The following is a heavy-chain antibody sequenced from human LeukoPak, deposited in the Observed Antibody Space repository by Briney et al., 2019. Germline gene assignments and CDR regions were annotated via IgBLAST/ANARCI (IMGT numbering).Heavy chain of an antibody. V-gene: IGHV3-30*03. CDR3: ARDDDGMDV. J-gene: IGHJ6*02. CDR1: GFTFSSYG. Sequence: GGSLRLSCAASGFTFSSYGMHWVRQAPGKGLEWVAVISHDGSNIYYGDSVKGRFSISRDNSKNTLYLQMNSLRAEDTAVYYCARDDDGMDVWGQGTTVTVSS. CDR2: ISHDGSNI.